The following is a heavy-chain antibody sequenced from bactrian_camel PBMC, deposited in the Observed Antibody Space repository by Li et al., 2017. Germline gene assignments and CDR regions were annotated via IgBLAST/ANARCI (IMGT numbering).Heavy chain of an antibody. Sequence: QVQLVESGGGSVQTGGSLRLSCAVSGLTSSHYCMAWFRQFPGKEREGVATLYIGDGDDITYYADSAKGRFALAKDNARNTLNLQMNNLKPEDTAWYSCAAHRDTCPSNYDLYTFWGQGTQVTVS. CDR3: AAHRDTCPSNYDLYTF. CDR2: LYIGDGDDIT. D-gene: IGHD5*01. V-gene: IGHV3S1*01. CDR1: GLTSSHYC. J-gene: IGHJ4*01.